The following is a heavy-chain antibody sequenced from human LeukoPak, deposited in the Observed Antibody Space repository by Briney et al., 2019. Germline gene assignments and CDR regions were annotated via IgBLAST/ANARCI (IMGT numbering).Heavy chain of an antibody. Sequence: SETLSLTCTVSGGSISSYYWSWIRQPPGKGLEWIGYMYYSGSTNYNPSTNYNPSLKSRVTISVDTSKNQFSLKLSSVTAADTAVYYCARDVGATPGYFDYWGQGTLVTVSS. V-gene: IGHV4-59*01. CDR1: GGSISSYY. D-gene: IGHD1-26*01. CDR2: MYYSGST. J-gene: IGHJ4*02. CDR3: ARDVGATPGYFDY.